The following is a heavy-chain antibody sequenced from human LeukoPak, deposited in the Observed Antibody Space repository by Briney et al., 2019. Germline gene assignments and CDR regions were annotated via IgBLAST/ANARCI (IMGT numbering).Heavy chain of an antibody. CDR3: ARGEIGPYYYDSSGYFDY. V-gene: IGHV1-69*05. Sequence: SVKVSCKASGGTFSSYAISWVRQAPGQGLEWMGRIIPIFGTANYAQKFQGRVTITTDESTSTAYMELRSLRSEDTAVYYCARGEIGPYYYDSSGYFDYWGQGTLVTVSS. CDR2: IIPIFGTA. CDR1: GGTFSSYA. D-gene: IGHD3-22*01. J-gene: IGHJ4*02.